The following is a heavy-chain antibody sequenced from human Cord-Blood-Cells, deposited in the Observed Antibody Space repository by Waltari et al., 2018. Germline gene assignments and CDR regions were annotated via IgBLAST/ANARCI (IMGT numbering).Heavy chain of an antibody. CDR2: IYSGGST. D-gene: IGHD1-26*01. V-gene: IGHV3-53*02. CDR1: GFTVSSNY. J-gene: IGHJ4*02. CDR3: ARDLGAADFDY. Sequence: EVQLVETGGGLIQPGGSLRLSCAASGFTVSSNYMSWVRQAPGKGLEWVSVIYSGGSTYYADSVKCRFTISRDNSKNTLYLQMNSLRAEDTAVYYCARDLGAADFDYWGQGTLVTVSS.